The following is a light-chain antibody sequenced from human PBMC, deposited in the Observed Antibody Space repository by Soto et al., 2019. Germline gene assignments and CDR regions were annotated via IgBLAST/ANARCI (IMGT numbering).Light chain of an antibody. CDR1: QSISNS. Sequence: DIQMTQSPSSLSASVGDRVTITCRASQSISNSLNWYQQKPGKAPKLLIYAASRLQSGVTSRFSGSGSGTDFTLTISSLHPEDFATYYCQQSHSTPQTFGQGTKLEI. CDR2: AAS. CDR3: QQSHSTPQT. V-gene: IGKV1-39*01. J-gene: IGKJ2*01.